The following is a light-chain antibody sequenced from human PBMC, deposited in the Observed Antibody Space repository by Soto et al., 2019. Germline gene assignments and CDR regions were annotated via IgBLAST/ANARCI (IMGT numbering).Light chain of an antibody. V-gene: IGLV3-21*02. CDR3: QVWDSSSDLKV. Sequence: SYELTQPPSVSVAPGQTASITCGGNNIGSKSVHWYQQKPGQAPVLVVYDDSDRPSGIPERFSGSNSGNTATLTISRVEAGDEADYYCQVWDSSSDLKVFGGGTKLTVL. CDR1: NIGSKS. CDR2: DDS. J-gene: IGLJ3*02.